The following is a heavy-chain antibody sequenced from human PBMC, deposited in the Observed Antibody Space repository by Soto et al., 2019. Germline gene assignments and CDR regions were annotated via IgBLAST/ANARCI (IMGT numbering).Heavy chain of an antibody. D-gene: IGHD3-3*01. Sequence: EVQLVESGGGLVQPGGSLRLSCAGSGFTFSSYSMNWVRQAPGKGLEWVSYINSGSSTIYYADSVKGRFTISRDNAKNSLYLQMNSLGAEDTAIYYCVRGRVVTTPGPNFDYWGQGTLVTVSS. V-gene: IGHV3-48*01. CDR1: GFTFSSYS. J-gene: IGHJ4*02. CDR3: VRGRVVTTPGPNFDY. CDR2: INSGSSTI.